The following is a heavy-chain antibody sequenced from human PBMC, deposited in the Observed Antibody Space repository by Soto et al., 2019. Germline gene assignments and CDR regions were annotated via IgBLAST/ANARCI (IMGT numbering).Heavy chain of an antibody. CDR3: AKDLGYCSSTSCYHDSFDY. D-gene: IGHD2-2*01. Sequence: PGGSLRLSCAASGYTFSSYAMSWVRQAPGKGLEWVSAISGSGGSTYYADSVKGRFTISRDNSKNTLYLQMNSLRAEDTAVYYCAKDLGYCSSTSCYHDSFDYWGQGTLVTVSS. CDR2: ISGSGGST. J-gene: IGHJ4*02. CDR1: GYTFSSYA. V-gene: IGHV3-23*01.